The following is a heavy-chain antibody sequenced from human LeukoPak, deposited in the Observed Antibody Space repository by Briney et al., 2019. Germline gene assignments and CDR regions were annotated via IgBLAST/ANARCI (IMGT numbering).Heavy chain of an antibody. CDR2: IFYNGNT. Sequence: KTSETLSLTCTVSGGSISSYYWSWIRQPPGKGLEWIAYIFYNGNTKYKPSLKSRVTISVDTSKTAFSLKVTSVTAADTAVYYCARAPRDRGYCGATSCFEYMDVWGRGTTVTISS. V-gene: IGHV4-59*01. CDR3: ARAPRDRGYCGATSCFEYMDV. CDR1: GGSISSYY. D-gene: IGHD2-2*01. J-gene: IGHJ6*03.